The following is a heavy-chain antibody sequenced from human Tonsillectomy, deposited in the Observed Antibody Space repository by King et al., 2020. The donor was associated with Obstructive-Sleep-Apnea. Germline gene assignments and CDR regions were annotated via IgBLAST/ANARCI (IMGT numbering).Heavy chain of an antibody. CDR3: AARYFQWASQTNLGLDV. D-gene: IGHD3-9*01. V-gene: IGHV4-39*01. Sequence: QLQESGPGLVKPWETLSLTCTVSGGSITTSSRYWEWVRQPPGKGLEWIASIYYSGNTYYNPSLESRVTISAEKSTNQFSLRLTSVTAAVTAVYYCAARYFQWASQTNLGLDVWGRGTTVTVSS. J-gene: IGHJ6*02. CDR1: GGSITTSSRY. CDR2: IYYSGNT.